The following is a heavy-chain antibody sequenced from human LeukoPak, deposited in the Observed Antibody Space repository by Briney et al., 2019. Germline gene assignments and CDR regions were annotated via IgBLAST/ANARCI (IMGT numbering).Heavy chain of an antibody. CDR2: IYTSGST. V-gene: IGHV4-4*07. Sequence: SETLSLTCTVSGGSISSYYWSWIRQPAGKGMEWIGRIYTSGSTNYNPSLKSRVTMSVDTSKNQFSLKLSSVTAADTAVYYCARHKSSSSWVGDKRNAFDIWGQGTMVTVSS. D-gene: IGHD6-13*01. CDR3: ARHKSSSSWVGDKRNAFDI. CDR1: GGSISSYY. J-gene: IGHJ3*02.